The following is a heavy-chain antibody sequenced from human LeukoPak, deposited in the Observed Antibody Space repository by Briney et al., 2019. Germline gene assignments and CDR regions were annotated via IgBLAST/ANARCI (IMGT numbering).Heavy chain of an antibody. J-gene: IGHJ4*02. Sequence: TPSETLSLTCAVSGGSVSHSNWWTWVRQSPGKGLEWIGEVHPSEGTNYNPSLKSRVTISLDKSKNQFSLKLSSVTAADTAVYYCARSKMATGYFDYWGQGTLVTVSS. CDR3: ARSKMATGYFDY. V-gene: IGHV4-4*02. CDR1: GGSVSHSNW. CDR2: VHPSEGT. D-gene: IGHD5-24*01.